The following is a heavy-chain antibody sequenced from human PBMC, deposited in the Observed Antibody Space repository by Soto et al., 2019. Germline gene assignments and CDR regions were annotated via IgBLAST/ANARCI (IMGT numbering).Heavy chain of an antibody. V-gene: IGHV3-21*04. CDR2: ISSSSSYI. J-gene: IGHJ4*02. CDR1: GFSFSVYT. D-gene: IGHD1-7*01. Sequence: GGSLRLSCAASGFSFSVYTMNWVRQAPGKGLEWVSSISSSSSYIYYADSLKGRFTISRDNAKNSVYLQMNSLKASDTAMYYCVTTRDGTTFFPHWGQGTPVTVSS. CDR3: VTTRDGTTFFPH.